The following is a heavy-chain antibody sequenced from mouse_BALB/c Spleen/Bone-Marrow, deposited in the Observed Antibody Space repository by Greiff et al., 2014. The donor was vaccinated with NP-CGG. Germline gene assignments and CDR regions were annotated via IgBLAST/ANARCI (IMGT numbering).Heavy chain of an antibody. V-gene: IGHV1S81*02. J-gene: IGHJ2*01. CDR3: AGPFDY. CDR1: GYTFTSYW. CDR2: INPSNGRT. Sequence: QVQLKESGAELVKPGASVKLSCKASGYTFTSYWMHWVKQRPGRGLEWIGEINPSNGRTNYNEKFKSKATLTVDKSSSTAYMQLSSLTSEDSAVYYCAGPFDYWGQGTTLTVSS.